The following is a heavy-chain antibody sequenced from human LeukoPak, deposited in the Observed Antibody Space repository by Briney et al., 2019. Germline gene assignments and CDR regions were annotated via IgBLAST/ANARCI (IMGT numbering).Heavy chain of an antibody. V-gene: IGHV4-4*02. D-gene: IGHD1-26*01. CDR2: IYHSGST. Sequence: SETLSLTCAVSGGSISSSNWWSWVRQPPGKGLEWIGEIYHSGSTNYNPSLKSRVTISVDTSKNQFSLKLSSVTAADTAVYYCARRYSGSYNYWGQGTLVTVSS. CDR1: GGSISSSNW. CDR3: ARRYSGSYNY. J-gene: IGHJ4*02.